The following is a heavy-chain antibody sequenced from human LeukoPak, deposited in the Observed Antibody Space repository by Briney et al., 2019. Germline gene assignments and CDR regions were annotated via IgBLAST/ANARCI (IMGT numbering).Heavy chain of an antibody. CDR3: ARHLVPSLYSSGWDH. Sequence: PSETLSLTCSVSGGSISSSSYYWGWIRQPPGKGLEWVGSIYYSGSTYYNPSLKSRVTISVDTSKNQFSLKLSSVTAADTAVYYCARHLVPSLYSSGWDHWGQGTLVTVSS. CDR2: IYYSGST. D-gene: IGHD6-19*01. J-gene: IGHJ4*02. V-gene: IGHV4-39*01. CDR1: GGSISSSSYY.